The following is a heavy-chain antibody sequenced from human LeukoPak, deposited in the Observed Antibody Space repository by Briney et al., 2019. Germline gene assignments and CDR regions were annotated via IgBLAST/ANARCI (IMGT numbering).Heavy chain of an antibody. Sequence: GGSLRLPCAASGFTFITYGMHWVRQAPGKGLNWVAFIRSDGSNKYYADSVKGRFTISRDNSKNTLYLQMNSLRAEDTAVYYCARARKSGGITMLRGVKDRGWFDPWGQGTLVTVSS. J-gene: IGHJ5*02. CDR2: IRSDGSNK. CDR3: ARARKSGGITMLRGVKDRGWFDP. CDR1: GFTFITYG. D-gene: IGHD3-10*01. V-gene: IGHV3-30*02.